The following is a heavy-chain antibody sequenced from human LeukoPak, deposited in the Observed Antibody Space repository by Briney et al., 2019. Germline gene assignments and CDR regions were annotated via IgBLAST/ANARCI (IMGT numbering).Heavy chain of an antibody. D-gene: IGHD5-18*01. CDR3: ARAGGYSYGSPLYLDY. V-gene: IGHV4-4*09. CDR1: GGSISSYY. CDR2: IYTSGST. Sequence: PSETLSLTCTVSGGSISSYYWSWIRQPPGKGLEWIGYIYTSGSTNYNPSLKSRVTISVDTSKDQFSLKLSSVTAADTAVYYCARAGGYSYGSPLYLDYWGQGTLVTVSS. J-gene: IGHJ4*02.